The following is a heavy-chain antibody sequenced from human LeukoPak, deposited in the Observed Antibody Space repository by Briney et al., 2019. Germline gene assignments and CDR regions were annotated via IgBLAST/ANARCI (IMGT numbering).Heavy chain of an antibody. CDR2: INHSGST. Sequence: PSETLSLTCAVYGGSFSGYYWSWIRQPPGKRLEWIGEINHSGSTNYNPSLKSRVTISVDTSKNQFSLKLSSVTAADTAVYYCAREDCSSTSCYSQMYNWFDPWGQGTLVTVSS. J-gene: IGHJ5*02. D-gene: IGHD2-2*02. V-gene: IGHV4-34*01. CDR1: GGSFSGYY. CDR3: AREDCSSTSCYSQMYNWFDP.